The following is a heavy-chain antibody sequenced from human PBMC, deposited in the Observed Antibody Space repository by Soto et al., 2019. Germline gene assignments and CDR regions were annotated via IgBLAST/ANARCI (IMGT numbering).Heavy chain of an antibody. J-gene: IGHJ6*02. Sequence: ASVKVSCKASGYTFTSYDINWVRQATGQGLEWMGWMNPNSGNTGYAQKFQGRVTMTRNTSISTAYMELSSLRSEDTAVYYCARVSSYYDFWSGYYTGPRYYYYGMDVWGQGTMVTVSS. D-gene: IGHD3-3*01. CDR3: ARVSSYYDFWSGYYTGPRYYYYGMDV. V-gene: IGHV1-8*01. CDR1: GYTFTSYD. CDR2: MNPNSGNT.